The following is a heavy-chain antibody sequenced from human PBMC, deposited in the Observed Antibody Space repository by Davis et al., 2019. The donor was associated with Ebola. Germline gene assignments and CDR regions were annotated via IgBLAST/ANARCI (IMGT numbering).Heavy chain of an antibody. CDR3: AGQDRGLGY. D-gene: IGHD3-22*01. J-gene: IGHJ4*02. CDR1: GDSINSYY. CDR2: MYYSGIT. Sequence: SETLSLTCSVSGDSINSYYWSWIRQPPGKGLEWIGYMYYSGITDYNPSLRSRVTVSVDTSKNQFSLRLTSVTAADTAVYYCAGQDRGLGYWGQGTLVTVSS. V-gene: IGHV4-59*01.